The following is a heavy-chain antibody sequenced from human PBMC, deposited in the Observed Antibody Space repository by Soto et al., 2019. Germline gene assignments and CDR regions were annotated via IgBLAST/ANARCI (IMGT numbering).Heavy chain of an antibody. D-gene: IGHD1-26*01. CDR1: GDSLTDYF. J-gene: IGHJ4*02. CDR2: VSYRGST. Sequence: KTSETLSLTCTVSGDSLTDYFSNWFRQPPGKGLEWIGHVSYRGSTHYNPSLRSRATISVDASKNQFSLKLRSVTAADAAVYYCVRGDAEVWEVKYWGQGILVTVSS. V-gene: IGHV4-59*01. CDR3: VRGDAEVWEVKY.